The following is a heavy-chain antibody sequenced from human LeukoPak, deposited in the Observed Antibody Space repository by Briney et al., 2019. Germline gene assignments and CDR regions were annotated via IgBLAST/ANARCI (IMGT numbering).Heavy chain of an antibody. CDR2: ISYDGSNK. D-gene: IGHD6-13*01. CDR3: ARDPDSSSWATPYY. CDR1: GFTFSSYG. V-gene: IGHV3-30*19. J-gene: IGHJ4*02. Sequence: GGSLRLSCAASGFTFSSYGMHWVRQAPGKGLEWVAVISYDGSNKYYADSVKGRFTISRDNSKNTLYLQMDSLRAEDTAVYYCARDPDSSSWATPYYWGQGTLVTVSS.